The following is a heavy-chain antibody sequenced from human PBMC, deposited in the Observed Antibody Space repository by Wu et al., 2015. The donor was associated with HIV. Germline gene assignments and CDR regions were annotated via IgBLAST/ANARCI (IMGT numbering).Heavy chain of an antibody. CDR1: GGTFSSYA. D-gene: IGHD3-9*01. CDR3: ARVRPNYDILTDNSLGYAFDI. Sequence: QVQLVQSGAEVKKPGSSVKVSCKASGGTFSSYAISWVRQAPGQGLEWMGGIIPIFGTANYAQKFQGRVTITTDESTSTAYMELSSLRSEDTAVYYCARVRPNYDILTDNSLGYAFDIWGQGTMVTVSS. CDR2: IIPIFGTA. V-gene: IGHV1-69*05. J-gene: IGHJ3*02.